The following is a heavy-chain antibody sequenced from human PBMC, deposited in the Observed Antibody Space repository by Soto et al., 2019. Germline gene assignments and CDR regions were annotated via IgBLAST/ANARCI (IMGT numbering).Heavy chain of an antibody. CDR2: IIPNLGIA. V-gene: IGHV1-69*02. D-gene: IGHD4-17*01. Sequence: QVQLLQSGAEVNKHGSSVKVSCKASGGTYSSYTISWVRQAPVQGREWMGRIIPNLGIANYAQKLQVRVTITADKSTLTADMGLSSLCSGDTTVYYCAGALMTTVTTGAAFDIWGRGTMVPVSS. CDR3: AGALMTTVTTGAAFDI. J-gene: IGHJ3*02. CDR1: GGTYSSYT.